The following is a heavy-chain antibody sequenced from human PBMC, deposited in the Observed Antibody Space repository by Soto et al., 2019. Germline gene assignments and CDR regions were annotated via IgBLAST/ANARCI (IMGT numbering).Heavy chain of an antibody. CDR3: ARDGYSSSWRRGDFDY. Sequence: ASVKVSCKSSGYTFTSYGISCVQQAPGQGLEWMGWISAYNGNTNYAQKLQGRVTMTTDTSTSTAYMELRSLRSDDTAVYYCARDGYSSSWRRGDFDYWGQGTLVTVSS. CDR2: ISAYNGNT. V-gene: IGHV1-18*01. J-gene: IGHJ4*02. CDR1: GYTFTSYG. D-gene: IGHD6-13*01.